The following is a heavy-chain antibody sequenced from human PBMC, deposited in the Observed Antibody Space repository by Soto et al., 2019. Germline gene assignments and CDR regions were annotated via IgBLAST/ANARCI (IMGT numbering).Heavy chain of an antibody. J-gene: IGHJ4*02. CDR1: GFKFSNYA. V-gene: IGHV3-23*01. CDR2: ISATGGGT. D-gene: IGHD3-16*01. CDR3: AKDRRAGGNSAFYFDF. Sequence: GGSLRLSCAASGFKFSNYATSWVRQAPGKGLEWVSLISATGGGTYYADSVKGRFTISRDNSHNTLYLQVHSLTAEDTAVYYCAKDRRAGGNSAFYFDFWGQGAQVTVSS.